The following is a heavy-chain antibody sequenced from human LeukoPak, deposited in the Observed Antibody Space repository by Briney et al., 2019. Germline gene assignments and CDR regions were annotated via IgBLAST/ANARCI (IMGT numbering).Heavy chain of an antibody. J-gene: IGHJ4*02. CDR1: GGSICGSTYY. V-gene: IGHV4-39*07. Sequence: SETLSLTCTVSGGSICGSTYYWAWIRQPPGKGLEWIGSVYYTGNTYHNPSLKSRVTISVDTSKNQFSLRLSSLTAADTAVYYCARDGSDHWGLFDYWGQGTLLTVSS. CDR3: ARDGSDHWGLFDY. D-gene: IGHD7-27*01. CDR2: VYYTGNT.